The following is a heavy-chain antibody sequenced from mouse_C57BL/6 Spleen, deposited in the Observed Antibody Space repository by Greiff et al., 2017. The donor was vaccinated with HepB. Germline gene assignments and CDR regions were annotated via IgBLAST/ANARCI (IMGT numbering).Heavy chain of an antibody. CDR1: GYTFTSYW. Sequence: QVQLQQSGAELVKPGASVKMSCKASGYTFTSYWITWVKQRPGQGLEWIGDIYPGSGSTNYNEKFKSKATLTVDTSSSTAYMQLSSLTSEDSAVYYCARSLSSTGTWDYWGQGTTLTVSS. V-gene: IGHV1-55*01. CDR2: IYPGSGST. J-gene: IGHJ2*01. CDR3: ARSLSSTGTWDY. D-gene: IGHD4-1*02.